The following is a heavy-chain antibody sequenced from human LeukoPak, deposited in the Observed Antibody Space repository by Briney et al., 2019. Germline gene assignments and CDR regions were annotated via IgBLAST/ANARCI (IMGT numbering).Heavy chain of an antibody. CDR2: TSGSGGST. V-gene: IGHV3-23*01. D-gene: IGHD5-12*01. Sequence: PGGSLRLSCAASGFTFSSYAMGWVRQAPGKGLEWVSATSGSGGSTYYADSVKGRFTISRDNSKNTLYLQMNSLRAEDTAVYYCANDPKYSGYDFSFDYWGQGTLVTVSS. CDR3: ANDPKYSGYDFSFDY. CDR1: GFTFSSYA. J-gene: IGHJ4*02.